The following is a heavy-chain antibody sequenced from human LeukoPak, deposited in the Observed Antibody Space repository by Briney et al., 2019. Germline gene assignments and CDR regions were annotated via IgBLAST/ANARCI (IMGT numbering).Heavy chain of an antibody. CDR1: GGSISSYY. J-gene: IGHJ4*02. D-gene: IGHD1-7*01. Sequence: SETLSLTCTVSGGSISSYYWTWIRQPPGRGLEWIVCIYYSGLTHYNPSLNSRVTMSVDTSKSQFSLKLSSVTAADTAVHYCAREIDWNYEGEFDYWGQGTLVTVSS. CDR3: AREIDWNYEGEFDY. CDR2: IYYSGLT. V-gene: IGHV4-59*01.